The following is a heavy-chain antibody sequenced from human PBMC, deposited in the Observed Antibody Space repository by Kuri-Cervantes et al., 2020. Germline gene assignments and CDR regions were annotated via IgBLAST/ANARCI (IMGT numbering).Heavy chain of an antibody. CDR3: ARDSRIAVAGGYYYYDMDV. CDR2: IYYSGST. D-gene: IGHD6-19*01. CDR1: GGSISISSYY. Sequence: SETLSPTGIVSGGSISISSYYWGWIRQPPGKGLEWMGSIYYSGSTYYNPSLKIRVTISVDTSKNQFSLKLGSVTAADTAVYDCARDSRIAVAGGYYYYDMDVWGQGTTVTVSS. V-gene: IGHV4-39*07. J-gene: IGHJ6*02.